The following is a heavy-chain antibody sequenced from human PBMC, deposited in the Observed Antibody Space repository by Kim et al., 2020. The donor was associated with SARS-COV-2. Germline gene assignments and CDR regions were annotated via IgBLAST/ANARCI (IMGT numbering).Heavy chain of an antibody. Sequence: FQGRVTITADESTSTAYMELSSLRSEDTAVYYCARGDYYDSSGYYYGMDVWGQGTTVTVSS. J-gene: IGHJ6*02. D-gene: IGHD3-22*01. V-gene: IGHV1-69*01. CDR3: ARGDYYDSSGYYYGMDV.